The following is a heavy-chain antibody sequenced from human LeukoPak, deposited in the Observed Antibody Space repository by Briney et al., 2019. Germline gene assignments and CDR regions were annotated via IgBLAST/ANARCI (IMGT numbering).Heavy chain of an antibody. CDR3: TRDGPRSSGYPDN. Sequence: SETLSLTYTVSGDSINSGGYFWSWIRQHPGKGLEWIGYIYYSGSTYYNPSLKSRVTISVDTSKNQFSLKLSSVTAADTAVYYCTRDGPRSSGYPDNWGQGTLVTVSS. V-gene: IGHV4-31*03. CDR1: GDSINSGGYF. D-gene: IGHD3-22*01. J-gene: IGHJ4*02. CDR2: IYYSGST.